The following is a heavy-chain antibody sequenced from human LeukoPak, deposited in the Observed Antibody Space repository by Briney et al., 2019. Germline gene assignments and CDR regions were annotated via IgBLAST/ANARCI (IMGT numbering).Heavy chain of an antibody. CDR3: AREAGVLPTTQQWPTSVDC. J-gene: IGHJ4*02. Sequence: PGGSLRLSCAASGFTFSSYWMSWVRQAPGKGLEWVANIKQDGSEKYYVDSVKGRFTISRDNAKNSLYLQMNSPRAEDTAVYYCAREAGVLPTTQQWPTSVDCWGQGTLVTVSS. D-gene: IGHD5-18*01. CDR2: IKQDGSEK. V-gene: IGHV3-7*05. CDR1: GFTFSSYW.